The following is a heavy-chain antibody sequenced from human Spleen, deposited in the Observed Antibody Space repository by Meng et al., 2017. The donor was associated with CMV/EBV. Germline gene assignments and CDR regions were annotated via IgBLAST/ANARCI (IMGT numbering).Heavy chain of an antibody. CDR3: AHGRFASGSYVFDY. Sequence: SGFSLSTSGVGFGWIRPPPGKALEWLALIYWDDDKRYSPSLKNRVTITKDKSKNEVVLRVTNMDPVDTGTFYCAHGRFASGSYVFDYWGRGTLVTVSS. V-gene: IGHV2-5*02. CDR2: IYWDDDK. CDR1: GFSLSTSGVG. J-gene: IGHJ4*02. D-gene: IGHD3-10*01.